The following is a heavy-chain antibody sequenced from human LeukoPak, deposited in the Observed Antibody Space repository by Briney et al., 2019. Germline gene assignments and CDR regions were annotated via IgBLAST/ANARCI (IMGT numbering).Heavy chain of an antibody. V-gene: IGHV7-4-1*02. J-gene: IGHJ1*01. CDR1: GYTFTSYA. CDR3: ARPLFYYDSSGRLVEYFQH. CDR2: INTNTGNP. Sequence: ASVKVSCKASGYTFTSYAMNWVRQAPGQGLEWMGWINTNTGNPTYAQGFTGRFVFSLDTSVSTAYLQISSLKAEDTAVYYCARPLFYYDSSGRLVEYFQHWGQGTLVTVSS. D-gene: IGHD3-22*01.